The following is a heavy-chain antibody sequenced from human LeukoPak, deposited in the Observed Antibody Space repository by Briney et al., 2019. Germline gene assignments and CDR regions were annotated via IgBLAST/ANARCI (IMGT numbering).Heavy chain of an antibody. Sequence: GRSLRLSCAASGFTFDDYAMHWVRQAPGKGLEWVSGISWNSGSIGYADSVKGRSTISRDNAKNSLYLQMNSLRAEDTALYYCAKGSYSSSWYNWFDPWGQGTLVTVSS. V-gene: IGHV3-9*01. D-gene: IGHD6-13*01. CDR3: AKGSYSSSWYNWFDP. CDR1: GFTFDDYA. CDR2: ISWNSGSI. J-gene: IGHJ5*02.